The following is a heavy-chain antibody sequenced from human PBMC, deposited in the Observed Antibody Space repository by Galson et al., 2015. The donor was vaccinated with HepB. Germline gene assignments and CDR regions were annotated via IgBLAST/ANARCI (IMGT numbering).Heavy chain of an antibody. Sequence: SVKVSCKASDYGFTTSGFNWARQAPGQGLEWMGWISGYSGDTRYAQKLQDRITMTTDTSTDTVYLELRSLTSDDTAIYYCATASPTSPSAHAFDFWGQGTMVTVSS. CDR1: DYGFTTSG. CDR2: ISGYSGDT. J-gene: IGHJ3*01. CDR3: ATASPTSPSAHAFDF. V-gene: IGHV1-18*04.